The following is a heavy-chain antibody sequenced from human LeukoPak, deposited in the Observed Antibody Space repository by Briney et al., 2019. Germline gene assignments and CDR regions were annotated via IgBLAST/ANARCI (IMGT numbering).Heavy chain of an antibody. V-gene: IGHV3-53*01. J-gene: IGHJ5*02. Sequence: GGSLRLPCAASGFAVSSNYMSWVRQAPGKGLEWVSVIYSGGSTYYADSVKGRFTISRDNSKNTLYLQMNSLRAEDTAVYYCASSGALLWPRFDPWGQGTLVTVSS. D-gene: IGHD3-10*01. CDR3: ASSGALLWPRFDP. CDR2: IYSGGST. CDR1: GFAVSSNY.